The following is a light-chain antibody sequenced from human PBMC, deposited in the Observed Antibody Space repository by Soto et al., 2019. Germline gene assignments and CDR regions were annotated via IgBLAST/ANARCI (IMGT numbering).Light chain of an antibody. V-gene: IGKV1-39*01. J-gene: IGKJ5*01. CDR3: QQDYSTLAT. CDR1: ESISRH. Sequence: DIQMSQSPSSLSASVGDRVTITCRAAESISRHLNWYQQKPGRAPDLLIYAASALQNGVPSRFTGSGSGTEFTLTITGLQLEDFATYYCQQDYSTLATFGQGTRLEIK. CDR2: AAS.